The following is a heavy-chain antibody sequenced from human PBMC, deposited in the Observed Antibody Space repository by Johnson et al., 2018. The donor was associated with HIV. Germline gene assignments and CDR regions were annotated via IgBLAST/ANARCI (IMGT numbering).Heavy chain of an antibody. CDR2: IYSGGST. V-gene: IGHV3-66*01. CDR1: GFTFSSFE. J-gene: IGHJ3*02. D-gene: IGHD3-22*01. CDR3: ARGKGWLDAFDM. Sequence: VQLVESGGGLVQPGGSLRLSCAASGFTFSSFEMHWVRLATGKSLEWVSVIYSGGSTYYADSVKGRFTISRDNSKNTLYLQMNSMRAGETAVYYCARGKGWLDAFDMWGQGTMVTVSS.